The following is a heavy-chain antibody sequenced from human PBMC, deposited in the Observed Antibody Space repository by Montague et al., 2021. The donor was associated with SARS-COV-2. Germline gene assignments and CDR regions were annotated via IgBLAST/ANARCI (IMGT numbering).Heavy chain of an antibody. CDR2: ISHLGST. CDR1: GGSINSVY. CDR3: ARLPDTSGRAWFDP. J-gene: IGHJ5*02. Sequence: SETLSLTCTVSGGSINSVYWGWVRQPPGKGLERIGYISHLGSTNYNRSLRRRVTISVDTSKNQFSLTLSPVTAADTAVFYCARLPDTSGRAWFDPWGQGTLVTVSS. V-gene: IGHV4-59*08. D-gene: IGHD6-19*01.